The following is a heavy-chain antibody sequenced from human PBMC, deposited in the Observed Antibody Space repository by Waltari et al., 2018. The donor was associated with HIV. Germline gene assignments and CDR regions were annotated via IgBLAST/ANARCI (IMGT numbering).Heavy chain of an antibody. CDR1: GYSFTNHW. CDR2: IYPGDSDT. CDR3: ARSGGYSNYFWRAGLDV. V-gene: IGHV5-51*03. Sequence: EVQLVQSGAEVKKPGESLKISCKGFGYSFTNHWIGWVRQTPGKGLEWMGIIYPGDSDTSYSQSFEGRVTISVDKSITTAYLQWSSLKASDTAMYYCARSGGYSNYFWRAGLDVWGQGTTVTVSS. J-gene: IGHJ6*02. D-gene: IGHD4-4*01.